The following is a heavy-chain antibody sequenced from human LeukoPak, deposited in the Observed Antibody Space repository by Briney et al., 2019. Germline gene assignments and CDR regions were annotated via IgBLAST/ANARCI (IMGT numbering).Heavy chain of an antibody. CDR2: ISNSGRTI. Sequence: KPGGSLRLSCAASGFTFSDYYMNWIRQAPGKGLEWVSYISNSGRTIYYADSVKGRFTISRDNAKNSLYLQMNSLRAEDTAVYYCAREGIARTGYSGYDLNAFDIWGQGTMVTVSS. V-gene: IGHV3-11*04. CDR3: AREGIARTGYSGYDLNAFDI. D-gene: IGHD5-12*01. J-gene: IGHJ3*02. CDR1: GFTFSDYY.